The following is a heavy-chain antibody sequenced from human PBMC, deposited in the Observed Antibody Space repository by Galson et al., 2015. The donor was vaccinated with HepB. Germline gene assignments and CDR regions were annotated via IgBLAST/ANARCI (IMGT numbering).Heavy chain of an antibody. V-gene: IGHV3-13*01. D-gene: IGHD2-2*01. CDR2: LGIAGDT. CDR1: GFNLSGYV. Sequence: SLRLSCPASGFNLSGYVMHWVRQGPGKGLEWVSCLGIAGDTYYPDSVRGRFTISRQSARNSLYLQMNSLRPEDTAVYYCARAVPGQTWFDPWGQGTLVTVSS. J-gene: IGHJ5*02. CDR3: ARAVPGQTWFDP.